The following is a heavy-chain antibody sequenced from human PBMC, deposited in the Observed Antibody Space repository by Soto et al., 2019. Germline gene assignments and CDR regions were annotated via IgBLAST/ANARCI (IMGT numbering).Heavy chain of an antibody. CDR2: ITSSSSAI. J-gene: IGHJ4*02. Sequence: EVQLLESGGGLVKPGGSLRLSCAASGFTFSSYTMNWVRQAPGKGLEWVSSITSSSSAIYYAGSVRGRFTISRDNAKNSLYLQLNSLRAEDAAVYYCARDPNTGTYHFNYWGQGTLVTVSS. CDR1: GFTFSSYT. CDR3: ARDPNTGTYHFNY. D-gene: IGHD1-1*01. V-gene: IGHV3-21*01.